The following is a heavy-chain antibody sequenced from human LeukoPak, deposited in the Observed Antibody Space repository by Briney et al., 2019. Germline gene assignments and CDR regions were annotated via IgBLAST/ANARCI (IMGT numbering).Heavy chain of an antibody. CDR3: ARARRVLILFDY. CDR1: GGSFSGYY. J-gene: IGHJ4*02. D-gene: IGHD3-16*01. V-gene: IGHV4-34*01. Sequence: SETLSLTCAVYGGSFSGYYWSWIRQPPGKGLEWIGEINHSGSTNYNPSLKSRVTISVDTSKNQFSLKLSSVTAADAAVYYCARARRVLILFDYWDQGTLVTVSS. CDR2: INHSGST.